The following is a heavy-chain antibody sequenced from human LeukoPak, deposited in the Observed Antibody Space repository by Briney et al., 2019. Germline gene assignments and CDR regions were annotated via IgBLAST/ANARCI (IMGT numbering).Heavy chain of an antibody. J-gene: IGHJ6*03. CDR1: GGSISSGGYY. D-gene: IGHD1-26*01. V-gene: IGHV4-30-2*01. Sequence: PSETLSLTCTVSGGSISSGGYYWSWIRQPPGKGLEWIGYIYHSGSTYYNPSLKSRVTISVDRSKNQFSLKLSSVTAADTAVYYCARWDSGSNYMDVWGKGTTVTVSS. CDR3: ARWDSGSNYMDV. CDR2: IYHSGST.